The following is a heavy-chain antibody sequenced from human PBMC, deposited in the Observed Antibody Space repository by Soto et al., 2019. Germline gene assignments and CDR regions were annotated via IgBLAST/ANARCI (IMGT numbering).Heavy chain of an antibody. Sequence: GGSLRLSCAASGFTFSNYGMHWVRQTPGKGLEWVAIIWYDGSNKYYADSVKGRFTISRDNSKNTVYLQMNSLRAEDTAMYYCAAGEPLDYRGQGTLVTVSS. CDR3: AAGEPLDY. V-gene: IGHV3-33*01. CDR2: IWYDGSNK. J-gene: IGHJ4*02. D-gene: IGHD3-10*01. CDR1: GFTFSNYG.